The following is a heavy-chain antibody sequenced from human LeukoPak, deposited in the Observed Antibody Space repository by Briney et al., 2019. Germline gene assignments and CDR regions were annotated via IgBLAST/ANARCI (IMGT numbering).Heavy chain of an antibody. D-gene: IGHD4-23*01. Sequence: GGSLRLSCAASGFTSSTYAMSWVRQAPGKGLEWVSGISGSGGSTYYADSVKGRFTISRDNSKNTLYLQMNSLRAEDTALYYCARSPPTTVVTAYFDYWGQGTLVTVSS. CDR2: ISGSGGST. V-gene: IGHV3-23*01. CDR1: GFTSSTYA. CDR3: ARSPPTTVVTAYFDY. J-gene: IGHJ4*02.